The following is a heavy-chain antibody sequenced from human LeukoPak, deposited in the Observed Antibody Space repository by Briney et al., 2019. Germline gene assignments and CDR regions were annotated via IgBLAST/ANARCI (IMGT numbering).Heavy chain of an antibody. CDR1: GDSINHYS. J-gene: IGHJ3*02. CDR2: IYYSGST. Sequence: SETLSLTCTVSGDSINHYSWSWIRQPPGKGLEWIGTIYYSGSTIYNPSLENRVAISEDTSNYQFSLRLSSVTVADSAVYYCASKILTASSTYDGFDIWGQGTMVTVSS. D-gene: IGHD3-9*01. CDR3: ASKILTASSTYDGFDI. V-gene: IGHV4-59*08.